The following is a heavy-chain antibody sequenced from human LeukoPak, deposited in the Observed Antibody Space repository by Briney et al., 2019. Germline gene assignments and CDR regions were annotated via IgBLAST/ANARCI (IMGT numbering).Heavy chain of an antibody. V-gene: IGHV4-30-2*01. CDR2: IYHSGST. CDR1: GYSISSGGYY. Sequence: SETLSLTCTVSGYSISSGGYYWSWIRQPPGKGLEWIGYIYHSGSTYYNPSLKSRVTISVDRSKNQFSLKLSSVTAADTAVYYCARDHSYMLGRHAFDIWGQGTMVTVSS. CDR3: ARDHSYMLGRHAFDI. J-gene: IGHJ3*02. D-gene: IGHD7-27*01.